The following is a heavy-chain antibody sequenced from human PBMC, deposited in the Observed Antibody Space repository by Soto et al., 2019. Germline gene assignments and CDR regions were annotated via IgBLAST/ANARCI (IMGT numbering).Heavy chain of an antibody. D-gene: IGHD4-4*01. CDR3: ARVASDYINSVDH. CDR2: IGGSGGNR. Sequence: EVQLLESGGGLVQPGGSLRLCCAASGFTFNAYAMTWVRQAPGKGLEWVSAIGGSGGNRYYAASVRGRFTISRDNSKDTVDLQMNSLRVEDTAVYYCARVASDYINSVDHWGQGILVRVSS. V-gene: IGHV3-23*01. J-gene: IGHJ4*02. CDR1: GFTFNAYA.